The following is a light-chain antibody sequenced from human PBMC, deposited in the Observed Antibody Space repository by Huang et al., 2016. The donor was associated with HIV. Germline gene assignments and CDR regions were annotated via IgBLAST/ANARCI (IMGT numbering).Light chain of an antibody. Sequence: DVVMTQSPLSLPVTLGQPASISCRSSQSLVHSDGNTYLNWFQQRPGQSPRRLISKCSNRDSGVPDRVSGSGSGTDFTLKISRVEAEDVGVYYCMQGTHWPLFGQGTKLEIK. J-gene: IGKJ2*01. CDR1: QSLVHSDGNTY. CDR3: MQGTHWPL. V-gene: IGKV2-30*02. CDR2: KCS.